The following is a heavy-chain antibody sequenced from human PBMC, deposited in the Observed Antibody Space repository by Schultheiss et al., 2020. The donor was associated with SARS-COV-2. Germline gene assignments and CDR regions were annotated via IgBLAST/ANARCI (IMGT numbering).Heavy chain of an antibody. J-gene: IGHJ3*02. CDR3: ARDFSSSGAFDI. CDR1: GFTFDDYA. Sequence: GGSLRLSCAASGFTFDDYAMSWVRQAPGKGLEWVSGISWNSGSIGYADSVKGRFTISRDNAKNSLYLQMNSLRAEDTAVYYCARDFSSSGAFDIWGQGTMVTVSS. V-gene: IGHV3-9*01. CDR2: ISWNSGSI. D-gene: IGHD6-6*01.